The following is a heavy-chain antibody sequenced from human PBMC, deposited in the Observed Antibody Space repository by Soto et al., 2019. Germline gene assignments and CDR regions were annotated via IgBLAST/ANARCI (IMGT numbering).Heavy chain of an antibody. D-gene: IGHD5-18*01. CDR2: ISYDGSSK. CDR1: GFNFSSDA. J-gene: IGHJ3*02. CDR3: ARGKGTAMVTGLRNDAFDI. V-gene: IGHV3-30-3*01. Sequence: QVQLVESGGGVVQPGRSLRLSCAASGFNFSSDAMHWVRQAPGKGLEWVAVISYDGSSKYYADSVKGRFTISRDNSKNTLYLQMNSLRDEDTAVYYCARGKGTAMVTGLRNDAFDIWGQGTMVTVSS.